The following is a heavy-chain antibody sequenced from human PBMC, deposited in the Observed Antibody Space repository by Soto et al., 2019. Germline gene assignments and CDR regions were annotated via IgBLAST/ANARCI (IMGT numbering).Heavy chain of an antibody. CDR2: VYYSDGT. V-gene: IGHV4-59*01. Sequence: PSETLSLTCSVTCGSIGSYYWSWIRQSPGRGLEWIGCVYYSDGTNYNPSLKSRATMSMDKSNNQFSLRLRSVTAADTAVYYCARTESSSWSFFYYGMDVWGQGPTVTVSS. D-gene: IGHD6-13*01. CDR1: CGSIGSYY. J-gene: IGHJ6*02. CDR3: ARTESSSWSFFYYGMDV.